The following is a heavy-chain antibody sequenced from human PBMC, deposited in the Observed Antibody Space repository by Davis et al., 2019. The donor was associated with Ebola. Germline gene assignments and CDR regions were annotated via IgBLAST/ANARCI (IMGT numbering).Heavy chain of an antibody. J-gene: IGHJ4*02. D-gene: IGHD3-16*01. V-gene: IGHV4-59*11. CDR2: IYDSGRT. Sequence: PSETLSLTCSFSDGSISSHYWNWIRQPPGKGLDWVGIIYDSGRTNYNPSLKSRVTISADTSKNQFSLNLRSVTAADTAVYYCVRFGRGAYWGQGTLVTVSS. CDR3: VRFGRGAY. CDR1: DGSISSHY.